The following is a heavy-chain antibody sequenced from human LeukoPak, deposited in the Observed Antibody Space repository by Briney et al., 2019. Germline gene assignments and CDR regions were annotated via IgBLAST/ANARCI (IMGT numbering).Heavy chain of an antibody. CDR3: ARERGDDYGDYYGMDV. D-gene: IGHD4-17*01. CDR1: GFTFSDYY. J-gene: IGHJ6*02. CDR2: ISSSGSTI. V-gene: IGHV3-11*01. Sequence: PGGSLRLSCAASGFTFSDYYMSWIRQAPGKGLEGVSYISSSGSTIYYADSVKGRFTISRDNAKNSLYLQMNNLRAEDTAVYYCARERGDDYGDYYGMDVWGQGTTVTVSS.